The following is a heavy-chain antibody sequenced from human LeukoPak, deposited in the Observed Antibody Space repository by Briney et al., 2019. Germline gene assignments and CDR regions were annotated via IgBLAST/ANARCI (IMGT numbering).Heavy chain of an antibody. V-gene: IGHV3-7*05. J-gene: IGHJ4*02. Sequence: GGSLRLSCAASGFTLSRYWMSWVRQAPGKGPEWVANINQDGSEKYYVDSVKGRFTISRDNAENSLYLQMNSLRAEDTAVYYCARIGAGITIDCWGQGTLVTVSS. D-gene: IGHD6-13*01. CDR1: GFTLSRYW. CDR3: ARIGAGITIDC. CDR2: INQDGSEK.